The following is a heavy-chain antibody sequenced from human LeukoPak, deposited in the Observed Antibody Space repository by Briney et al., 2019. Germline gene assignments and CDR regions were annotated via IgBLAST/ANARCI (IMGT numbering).Heavy chain of an antibody. Sequence: GESLKISCKGSGYRFTSYWIGWVRKMPGKGLEWMGIIYPGDSDTRYSPSFQGQVTISADKSISTAYLQWSSLKASDTAMYYSARRNLRYFDYWGQGTLVTVSS. V-gene: IGHV5-51*01. CDR3: ARRNLRYFDY. J-gene: IGHJ4*02. CDR1: GYRFTSYW. CDR2: IYPGDSDT.